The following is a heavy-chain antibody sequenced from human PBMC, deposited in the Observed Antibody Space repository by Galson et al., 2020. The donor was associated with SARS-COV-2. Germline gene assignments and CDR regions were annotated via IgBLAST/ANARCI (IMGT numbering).Heavy chain of an antibody. CDR3: AKDPGIAAADPYYYYYYYMDV. D-gene: IGHD6-13*01. J-gene: IGHJ6*03. CDR1: GFTFSSYA. V-gene: IGHV3-23*01. Sequence: GGSLRLSCAASGFTFSSYAMSWVRQAPGKGLEWVSAISGSGGSTYYADSVKGRFTISRDNSKNTLYPQMNSLRAEDTAVYYCAKDPGIAAADPYYYYYYYMDVWGKGTTVTVSS. CDR2: ISGSGGST.